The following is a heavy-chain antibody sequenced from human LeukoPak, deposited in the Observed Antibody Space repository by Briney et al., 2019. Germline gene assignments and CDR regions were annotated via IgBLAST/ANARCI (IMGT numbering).Heavy chain of an antibody. Sequence: SVKVSCKASGGTFISYAISWVRQAPGQGLEWMGGIIPIFGTANYAQKFQGRATITADESTSTAYMELSSLRSEDTAVYYCARGPEQQLVYYFDYWGQGTLVTVSS. J-gene: IGHJ4*02. V-gene: IGHV1-69*01. CDR3: ARGPEQQLVYYFDY. CDR2: IIPIFGTA. CDR1: GGTFISYA. D-gene: IGHD6-13*01.